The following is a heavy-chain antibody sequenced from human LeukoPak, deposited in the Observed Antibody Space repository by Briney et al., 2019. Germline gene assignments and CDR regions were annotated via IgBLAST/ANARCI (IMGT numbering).Heavy chain of an antibody. CDR1: GYSFTSYW. V-gene: IGHV5-51*01. CDR2: IYPGDSDT. CDR3: ARGVAVAGNRGSYYYYGMDV. D-gene: IGHD6-19*01. Sequence: GESLKISCKGSGYSFTSYWIGWVRQMPGKGLEWMGIIYPGDSDTRYSPSFQGQVTISADKSISTAYLQWSSLEASDTAMYYCARGVAVAGNRGSYYYYGMDVWGQGTTVTVSS. J-gene: IGHJ6*02.